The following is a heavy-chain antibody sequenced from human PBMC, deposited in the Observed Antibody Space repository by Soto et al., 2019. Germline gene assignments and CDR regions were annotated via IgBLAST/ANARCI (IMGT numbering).Heavy chain of an antibody. CDR3: ARGNYYGSGSYYIPSYGMDV. D-gene: IGHD3-10*01. V-gene: IGHV4-34*01. Sequence: PSETRSLACAVDGGSFSGYSRSWIRQPPGKGLEWIGEINHSGSTNYNPSLKSRVTISVDTSKNQFSLKLSSVTAADTAVYYCARGNYYGSGSYYIPSYGMDVWGQGTTVTSP. J-gene: IGHJ6*02. CDR2: INHSGST. CDR1: GGSFSGYS.